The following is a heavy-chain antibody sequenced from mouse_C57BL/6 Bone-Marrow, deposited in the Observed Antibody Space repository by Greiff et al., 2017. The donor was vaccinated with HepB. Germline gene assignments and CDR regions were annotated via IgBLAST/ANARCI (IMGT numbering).Heavy chain of an antibody. CDR3: ARTYYGNSAWFAY. Sequence: EVKLVESGGGLVQPGGSLKLSCAASGFTFSDYYMYWVRQTPEKRLEWVAYISNGGGSTYYPDTVKGRFTISRDNAKNTLYLQMSRLKSEDTAMYYCARTYYGNSAWFAYWGQGTLVTVSA. V-gene: IGHV5-12*01. CDR1: GFTFSDYY. CDR2: ISNGGGST. J-gene: IGHJ3*01. D-gene: IGHD2-10*01.